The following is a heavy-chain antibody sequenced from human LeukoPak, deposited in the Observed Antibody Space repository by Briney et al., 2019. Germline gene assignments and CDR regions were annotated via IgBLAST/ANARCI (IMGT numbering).Heavy chain of an antibody. Sequence: SETLSLACIVSGGSISSSRFYWGWIRQPPGKGLEWIGTIHYSGSTYYNPSLKSRVTISADTSKNQFSLKLTSVTAADTAVYYCAREAFGVFGVVKPIHYWGQGILVTVSA. J-gene: IGHJ4*02. CDR1: GGSISSSRFY. CDR3: AREAFGVFGVVKPIHY. D-gene: IGHD3-3*01. CDR2: IHYSGST. V-gene: IGHV4-39*07.